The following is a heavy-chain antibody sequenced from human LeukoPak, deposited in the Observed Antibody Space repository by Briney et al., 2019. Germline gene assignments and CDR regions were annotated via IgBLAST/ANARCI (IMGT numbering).Heavy chain of an antibody. CDR3: ARVGERWLQFLGGMDV. CDR1: GFTFSSYE. J-gene: IGHJ6*01. D-gene: IGHD5-24*01. CDR2: ISSSGSTI. V-gene: IGHV3-48*03. Sequence: GGSLRLSCAASGFTFSSYEMKWVRQAPGKGLEWVSYISSSGSTIYYADSVKGRFTISRDNAKNSLYLQMNSLRAEDTAVYYCARVGERWLQFLGGMDVWGKGPRSPSPQ.